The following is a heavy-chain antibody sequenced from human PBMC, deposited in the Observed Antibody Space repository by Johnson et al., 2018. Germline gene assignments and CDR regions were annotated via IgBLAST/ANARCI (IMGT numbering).Heavy chain of an antibody. J-gene: IGHJ4*02. CDR1: GFIFSNYG. V-gene: IGHV3-30*18. D-gene: IGHD3-10*01. CDR2: ISYDGSKK. Sequence: QVQLLESGGGLVQXGRSLRLSCAASGFIFSNYGIHWVRQAPGQGLEWVAVISYDGSKKHYADSVRGRFAIYRENAKNMLYLQMHSRRPEDTALSYGAKVLKGLTGPTTVRGVTPDFDYWGQGTLVTVSS. CDR3: AKVLKGLTGPTTVRGVTPDFDY.